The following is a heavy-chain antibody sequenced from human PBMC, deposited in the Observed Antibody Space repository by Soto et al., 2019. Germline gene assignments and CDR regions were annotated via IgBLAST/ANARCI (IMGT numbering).Heavy chain of an antibody. Sequence: GASVKVSCKASGGTFSSYAISWVRQAPGQGLEWMGGIIPIFGTANYAQKFQGRVTITADESTSTAYMELSSLRSEDTAVYYCARAFSTPRITIFGVVTHGYYFDYWGQGTLVTVSS. D-gene: IGHD3-3*01. CDR2: IIPIFGTA. CDR1: GGTFSSYA. CDR3: ARAFSTPRITIFGVVTHGYYFDY. J-gene: IGHJ4*02. V-gene: IGHV1-69*13.